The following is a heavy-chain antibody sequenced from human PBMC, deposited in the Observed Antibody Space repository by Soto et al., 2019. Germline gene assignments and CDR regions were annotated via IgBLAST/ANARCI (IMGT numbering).Heavy chain of an antibody. CDR2: IDYNGVT. J-gene: IGHJ4*02. D-gene: IGHD2-15*01. CDR3: GKVLVGATGHTDSDS. CDR1: GGSIYRSGYH. V-gene: IGHV4-39*01. Sequence: SETLSLTCTVSGGSIYRSGYHWGWIRQPPGRGLEWIGNIDYNGVTYSNPSLKSRVTISRDTSKNQFSLKLTSVTAADTALYYCGKVLVGATGHTDSDSWGPGTLVTVSS.